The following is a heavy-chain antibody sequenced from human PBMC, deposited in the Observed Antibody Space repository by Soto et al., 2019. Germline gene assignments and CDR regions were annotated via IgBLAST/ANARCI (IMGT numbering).Heavy chain of an antibody. CDR3: ARGGNDYIWGSYRPDYYYYYMDV. D-gene: IGHD3-16*02. CDR1: GYTFTGYY. CDR2: INPNSGGT. Sequence: QVQLVQSGAEVKKPGASVKVSCKASGYTFTGYYMHWVRQAPGQGLEWMGWINPNSGGTNYAQKFQGWVTMTRDTSISTAYMELSRLRSDDTAVYYCARGGNDYIWGSYRPDYYYYYMDVWGKGTTVTVSS. V-gene: IGHV1-2*04. J-gene: IGHJ6*03.